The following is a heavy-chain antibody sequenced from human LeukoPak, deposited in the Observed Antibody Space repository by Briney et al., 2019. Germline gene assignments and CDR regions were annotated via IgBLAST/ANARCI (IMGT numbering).Heavy chain of an antibody. CDR3: ATDYTDYSLDY. V-gene: IGHV1-8*01. D-gene: IGHD4-11*01. CDR2: MNPNSGNT. CDR1: GYTFTNYD. Sequence: ASVKVSCKASGYTFTNYDINWVRQATGQGFEWMGWMNPNSGNTGYAQKFQGRVTMTRNTSISTAYMELSSLRYEDTAVYYCATDYTDYSLDYWGQGTLATVSS. J-gene: IGHJ4*02.